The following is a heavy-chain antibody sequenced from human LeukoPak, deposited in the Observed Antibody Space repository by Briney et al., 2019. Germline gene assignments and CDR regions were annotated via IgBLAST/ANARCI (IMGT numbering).Heavy chain of an antibody. J-gene: IGHJ4*02. D-gene: IGHD5-24*01. Sequence: GGSLRLSCVASGFPFSVFWRTWVGQAPGRGLGGVANIKQDGSKKSYVDSVKGRFTISRDNAKNSLYLQMNSLRAEDTAIYYCTRVGYIDEGIDYWGQGTLVTVSS. CDR1: GFPFSVFW. CDR2: IKQDGSKK. CDR3: TRVGYIDEGIDY. V-gene: IGHV3-7*04.